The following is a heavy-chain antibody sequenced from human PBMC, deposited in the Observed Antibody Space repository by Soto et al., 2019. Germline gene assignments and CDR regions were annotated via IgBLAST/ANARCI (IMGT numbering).Heavy chain of an antibody. V-gene: IGHV4-59*11. D-gene: IGHD3-22*01. CDR3: ARVIEKLYYYDSSGYSDY. Sequence: LPCTVFWGTISNLCRSRILQPPRKVLEWIGYIYYSGSTNYHPSLKSRVTISVDTSKNQFSLKLSSVTAADTAVYYCARVIEKLYYYDSSGYSDYWGQGTLVTVSS. CDR2: IYYSGST. CDR1: WGTISNLC. J-gene: IGHJ4*02.